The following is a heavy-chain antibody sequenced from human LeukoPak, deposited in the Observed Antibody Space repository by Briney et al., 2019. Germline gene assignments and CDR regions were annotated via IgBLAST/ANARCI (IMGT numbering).Heavy chain of an antibody. CDR1: GDSMTSTSHF. D-gene: IGHD3-22*01. CDR3: ARETGSCYGSCY. J-gene: IGHJ4*02. Sequence: SETLSLTCTVSGDSMTSTSHFWDWVRQPPGKGLEWLGSIYYRGSTYHKPSLKSRVTISVDTSKNQFSLKLTSVTAADTAVYYCARETGSCYGSCYWGQGTLVIVSS. CDR2: IYYRGST. V-gene: IGHV4-39*07.